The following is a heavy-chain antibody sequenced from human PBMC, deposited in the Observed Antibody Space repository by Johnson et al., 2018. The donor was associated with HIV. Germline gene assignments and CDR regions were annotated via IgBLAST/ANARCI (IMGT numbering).Heavy chain of an antibody. D-gene: IGHD1-26*01. CDR2: IKSKSDGGTT. CDR3: TTDAPFLGARDTDAFDI. CDR1: GFTFSNAW. Sequence: VQLVESGGGLVKPGGSLRLSCAASGFTFSNAWMSWVRQAPGKGLEWVGRIKSKSDGGTTDYAAPVRGRFTISRDDSKNTLFLQINSLKTEDTAVYYCTTDAPFLGARDTDAFDIWGQGTMVTVSS. J-gene: IGHJ3*02. V-gene: IGHV3-15*01.